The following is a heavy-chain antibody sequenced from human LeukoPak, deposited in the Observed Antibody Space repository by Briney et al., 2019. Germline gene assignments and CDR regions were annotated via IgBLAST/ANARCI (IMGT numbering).Heavy chain of an antibody. Sequence: PGGSLRLSCAASGFTFSSNYMSWVRQAPGKGLEWVSVIYSGGSTYYADSVKGRFTISRDNSKNTLYLQMNSLRAEDTAVYYCARDKGKYCSGGSCPGSFDYWGQGTLVTVSS. V-gene: IGHV3-66*01. CDR2: IYSGGST. CDR1: GFTFSSNY. CDR3: ARDKGKYCSGGSCPGSFDY. D-gene: IGHD2-15*01. J-gene: IGHJ4*02.